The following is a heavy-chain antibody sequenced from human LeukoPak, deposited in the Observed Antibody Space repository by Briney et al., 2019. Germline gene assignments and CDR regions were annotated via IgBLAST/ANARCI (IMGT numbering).Heavy chain of an antibody. CDR2: IYYSGST. CDR3: ARRVPRSPRSYYYDSSGYYYERWFDP. D-gene: IGHD3-22*01. V-gene: IGHV4-61*05. Sequence: SETLSLTCTVSGGSISSGGYYWSWIRQHPGKGLEWIGYIYYSGSTNYNPSLKSRVTISVDKSKNQFSLKLSSVTAADTAVYYCARRVPRSPRSYYYDSSGYYYERWFDPWGQGTLVTVSS. J-gene: IGHJ5*02. CDR1: GGSISSGGYY.